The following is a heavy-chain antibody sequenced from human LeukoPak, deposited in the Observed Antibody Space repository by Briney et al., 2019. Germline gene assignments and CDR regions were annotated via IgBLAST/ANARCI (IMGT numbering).Heavy chain of an antibody. V-gene: IGHV4-39*01. J-gene: IGHJ4*02. CDR3: AMYYYDSSGYYYGESYFDY. CDR2: IYYSGST. CDR1: GGSISSSSYY. D-gene: IGHD3-22*01. Sequence: SETLSLTCTVSGGSISSSSYYWGWIRQPPGKGLEWIGSIYYSGSTYYNPSLRSRVTISVDTSKNQFSLKLSSVTAADTAVYYCAMYYYDSSGYYYGESYFDYWGQGTLVTVSS.